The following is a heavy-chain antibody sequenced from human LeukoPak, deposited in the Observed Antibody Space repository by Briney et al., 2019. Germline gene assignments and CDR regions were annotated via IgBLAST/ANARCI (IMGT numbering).Heavy chain of an antibody. D-gene: IGHD3-22*01. V-gene: IGHV3-21*01. CDR2: ISSSSSYI. CDR1: GFTFSSYS. Sequence: GGSLRLSCAASGFTFSSYSMNWVRRAPGKGLEWVSSISSSSSYIYYADSVKGRFTISRDNAKNSLYLQMNSLRAEDTAVYYCARDSYYYDSSGYGYWGQGTLVTVSS. CDR3: ARDSYYYDSSGYGY. J-gene: IGHJ4*02.